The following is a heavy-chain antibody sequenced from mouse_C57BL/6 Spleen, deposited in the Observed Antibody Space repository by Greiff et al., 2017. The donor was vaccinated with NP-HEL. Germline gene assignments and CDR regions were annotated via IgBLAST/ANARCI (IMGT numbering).Heavy chain of an antibody. CDR2: IHPKSGST. J-gene: IGHJ1*03. V-gene: IGHV1-64*01. Sequence: QVQLQQPGAELVKPGASVKLSCKASGYTFTSYWMHWVKQRPGQGLEWIGMIHPKSGSTNYNEKFKSKATLTVDKSSSTAYMQLSSLTSEDSAVYYCAACAGEWYLDVWGTGTTVTVSS. CDR3: AACAGEWYLDV. CDR1: GYTFTSYW.